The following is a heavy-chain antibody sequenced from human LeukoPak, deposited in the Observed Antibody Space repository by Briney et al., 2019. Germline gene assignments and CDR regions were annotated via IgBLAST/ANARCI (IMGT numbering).Heavy chain of an antibody. CDR2: IGWDDISR. CDR3: ARSSGWERHFDY. Sequence: GGSLRLSCAASGFTFNNYAMHWVRQAPGKGLEWVSGIGWDDISRGYADSVKGRFTISRDNTKNSLYLQMSSLRTEDMGFYYCARSSGWERHFDYWGQGTLVTVSS. D-gene: IGHD6-19*01. J-gene: IGHJ4*02. CDR1: GFTFNNYA. V-gene: IGHV3-9*03.